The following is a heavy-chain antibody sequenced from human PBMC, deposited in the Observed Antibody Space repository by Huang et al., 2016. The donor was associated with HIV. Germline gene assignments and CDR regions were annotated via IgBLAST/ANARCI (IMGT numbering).Heavy chain of an antibody. CDR3: AREFCGGDCFRSRDAFDI. V-gene: IGHV3-53*01. J-gene: IGHJ3*02. Sequence: EVQLVESGGGLIQPGGSLRLSCAVSGFTVSSTYMRGVRQAPGKGLEVGSVIHHGGNTYYADSVKGRFAISRDNFKNTLYLQMNSLRAEDTAVYYCAREFCGGDCFRSRDAFDIWGQGTMVTVAS. CDR2: IHHGGNT. CDR1: GFTVSSTY. D-gene: IGHD2-21*02.